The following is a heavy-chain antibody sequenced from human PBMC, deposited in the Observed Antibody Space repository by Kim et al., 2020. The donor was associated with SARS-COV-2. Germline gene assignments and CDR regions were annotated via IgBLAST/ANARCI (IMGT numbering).Heavy chain of an antibody. J-gene: IGHJ4*02. V-gene: IGHV4-28*01. Sequence: SETLSLTCAVSGYSIRSSNWWGWIRQPPGKGLECIAYIYYTGSTYYNPSLKSRVTMSVDTSMNQFSLQLSSVTAVDTAVYYCAVWGGSGWYSWGQGILVT. CDR3: AVWGGSGWYS. CDR1: GYSIRSSNW. CDR2: IYYTGST. D-gene: IGHD6-19*01.